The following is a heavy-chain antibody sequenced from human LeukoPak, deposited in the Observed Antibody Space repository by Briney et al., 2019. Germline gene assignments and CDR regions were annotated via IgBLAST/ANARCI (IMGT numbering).Heavy chain of an antibody. CDR1: GYTFTNYY. J-gene: IGHJ3*02. CDR2: INPSGGST. CDR3: AREWRRQYSGSYFPLPDAFDI. D-gene: IGHD1-26*01. Sequence: GASVKVSCKASGYTFTNYYMHWVRQAPGQGLEWMGIINPSGGSTSYAQKFQGRVTMTRDMSTSTVYMELSSLRSEDTAVYYCAREWRRQYSGSYFPLPDAFDIWGQGTMVTVSS. V-gene: IGHV1-46*01.